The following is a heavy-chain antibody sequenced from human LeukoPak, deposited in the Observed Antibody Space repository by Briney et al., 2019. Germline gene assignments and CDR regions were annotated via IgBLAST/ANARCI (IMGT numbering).Heavy chain of an antibody. V-gene: IGHV4-59*08. CDR3: ARHKRGSSTDWFDP. CDR2: YYSGTT. Sequence: SQSLSLSSTLSVGALSRDYWSSIRQPPRKGLGWIGIYYSGTTNHNPSLKSRVTISVDTSKKQFSLKLSSVTAADTAVYYCARHKRGSSTDWFDPWGQGTLVTAS. D-gene: IGHD3-10*01. CDR1: VGALSRDY. J-gene: IGHJ5*02.